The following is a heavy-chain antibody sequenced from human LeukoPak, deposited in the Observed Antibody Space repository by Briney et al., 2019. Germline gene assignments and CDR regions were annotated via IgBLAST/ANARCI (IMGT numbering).Heavy chain of an antibody. CDR2: ISYDGSNK. V-gene: IGHV3-30*04. CDR3: ARGRKGSSGPMGY. Sequence: AGGSLRLSCAASGFTFSSYAMSWVRQAPGKGLEWVAVISYDGSNKYYADSVKGRFTISRDNSKNTLYLQMNSLRAEDTAVYYCARGRKGSSGPMGYWGQGTLVTVSS. CDR1: GFTFSSYA. J-gene: IGHJ4*02. D-gene: IGHD3-22*01.